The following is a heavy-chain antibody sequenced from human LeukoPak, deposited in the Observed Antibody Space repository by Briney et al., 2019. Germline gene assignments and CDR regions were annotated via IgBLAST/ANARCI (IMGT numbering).Heavy chain of an antibody. CDR3: ARTLEIITMIVSPSPSFDI. CDR2: INHSGST. V-gene: IGHV4-34*01. D-gene: IGHD3-22*01. CDR1: GGSFSGYY. Sequence: SETLSLTCAVYGGSFSGYYWSWIRQPPGKGLEWIGEINHSGSTNYNPSLKSRVTISVDTSKNQFSLKLSSVTAADTAVYYCARTLEIITMIVSPSPSFDIWGQGTMVTVSS. J-gene: IGHJ3*02.